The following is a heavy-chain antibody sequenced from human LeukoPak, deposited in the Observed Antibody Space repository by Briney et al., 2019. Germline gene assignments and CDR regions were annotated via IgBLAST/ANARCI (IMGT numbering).Heavy chain of an antibody. D-gene: IGHD6-6*01. V-gene: IGHV3-53*01. CDR1: GFTVSSSY. J-gene: IGHJ4*02. CDR2: IYSGGST. Sequence: PGGSLRLSCSASGFTVSSSYMSWVRQAPGKGLEWGSVIYSGGSTYYADSVEGRFTISRDNSKNTLYLQMSSLRIEDTAVYYCARVAFRSSSYISGIDYWGQGTLVTVSS. CDR3: ARVAFRSSSYISGIDY.